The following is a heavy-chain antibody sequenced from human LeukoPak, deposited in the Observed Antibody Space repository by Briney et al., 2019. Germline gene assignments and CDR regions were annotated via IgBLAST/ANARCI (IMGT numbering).Heavy chain of an antibody. V-gene: IGHV3-21*01. CDR1: GFTFSSYS. J-gene: IGHJ5*02. CDR3: ARDGLVEDVLRYFDWLLVGTWFDP. D-gene: IGHD3-9*01. CDR2: ISSSSSYI. Sequence: GGSLSLSCAASGFTFSSYSMDSVSQDQRTGLESDSSISSSSSYIYYADSVTGRFTISRDNAKNSLYLQMNSLRAEDTAVYYCARDGLVEDVLRYFDWLLVGTWFDPWGQGTRVTVSS.